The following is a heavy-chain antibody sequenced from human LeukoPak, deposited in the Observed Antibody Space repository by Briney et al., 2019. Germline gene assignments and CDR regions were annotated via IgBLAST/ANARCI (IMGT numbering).Heavy chain of an antibody. J-gene: IGHJ4*02. D-gene: IGHD6-13*01. CDR3: ARAIAAAEAY. V-gene: IGHV3-7*03. CDR1: GFIFSNYA. Sequence: GGSLRLSCAASGFIFSNYAMNWVRQAPGKGLEWVANIKQDGSEKYYVDSVKGRFTISRDNAKNSLYLQMNSLRAEDTAVYYCARAIAAAEAYWGQGTLVTVSS. CDR2: IKQDGSEK.